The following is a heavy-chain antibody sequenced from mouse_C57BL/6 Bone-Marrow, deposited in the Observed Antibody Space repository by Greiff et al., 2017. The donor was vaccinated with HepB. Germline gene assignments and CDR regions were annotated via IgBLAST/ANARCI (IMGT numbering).Heavy chain of an antibody. Sequence: VKLVESGAELARPGASVKLSCKASGYTFTSYGIRWVKQRTGQGLEWIGEIYPRSGNTYYNEKFKGKATLTADKSSSTAYMELRSLTSEDSAVYFCARAYYDYGWFAYWGQGTRVTVSA. D-gene: IGHD2-4*01. J-gene: IGHJ3*01. CDR3: ARAYYDYGWFAY. CDR1: GYTFTSYG. V-gene: IGHV1-81*01. CDR2: IYPRSGNT.